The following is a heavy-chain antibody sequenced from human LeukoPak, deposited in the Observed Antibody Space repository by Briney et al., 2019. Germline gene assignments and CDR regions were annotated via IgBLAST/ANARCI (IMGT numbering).Heavy chain of an antibody. CDR1: GFTFTSYA. CDR3: AKDYYDSSGYYHDY. D-gene: IGHD3-22*01. V-gene: IGHV3-23*01. Sequence: GGSLRLSCAASGFTFTSYAMSWVRQAPGKGLEWVSAISGSGGSTYYADSVKGRFTISRDNSKNTLYLQMNSLRAEDTAVYYCAKDYYDSSGYYHDYWGQGTLVTVSS. CDR2: ISGSGGST. J-gene: IGHJ4*02.